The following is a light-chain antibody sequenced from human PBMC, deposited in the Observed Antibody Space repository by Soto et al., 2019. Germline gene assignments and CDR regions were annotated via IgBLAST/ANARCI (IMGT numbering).Light chain of an antibody. Sequence: QSVLTQPPSVSGAPGQRVTISCTGSRSNIGANYDVHWYQQVPGTAPKLLIYSNRNRPSGVPDRFSGSKAGTSASLAITGLQAEDEADYYCQSYDSSLSGVVLGGGTKLTVL. CDR3: QSYDSSLSGVV. V-gene: IGLV1-40*01. J-gene: IGLJ2*01. CDR1: RSNIGANYD. CDR2: SNR.